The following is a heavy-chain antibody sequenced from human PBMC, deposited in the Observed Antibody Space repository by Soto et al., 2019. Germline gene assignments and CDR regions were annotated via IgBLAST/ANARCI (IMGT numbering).Heavy chain of an antibody. V-gene: IGHV1-3*01. J-gene: IGHJ6*02. Sequence: QVQLVQSGAEVKKPGASVKVSCKASGYTFASYAMHWVGQAPGQRLEWMGWINAGNGNTKYSQKFQGRVTITRDTSASTAYMELSSLRHEDTAVYYCASSRITMVPYGMDVWGQGTTVTVSS. CDR3: ASSRITMVPYGMDV. D-gene: IGHD3-10*01. CDR1: GYTFASYA. CDR2: INAGNGNT.